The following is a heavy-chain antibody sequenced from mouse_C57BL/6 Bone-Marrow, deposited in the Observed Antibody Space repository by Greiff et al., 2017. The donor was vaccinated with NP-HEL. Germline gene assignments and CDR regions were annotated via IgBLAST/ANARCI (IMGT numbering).Heavy chain of an antibody. CDR1: GYTFTSYW. CDR3: ASLYGSSY. D-gene: IGHD1-1*01. V-gene: IGHV1-64*01. Sequence: VQLKQSGAELVKPGASVKLSCKASGYTFTSYWMHWVKQRPGQGLEWIGMIHPNSGSTNYNEKFKSKATLTVDKSSSTAYMQLSSLTSEDSAVYYCASLYGSSYWGQGTTLTVSS. CDR2: IHPNSGST. J-gene: IGHJ2*01.